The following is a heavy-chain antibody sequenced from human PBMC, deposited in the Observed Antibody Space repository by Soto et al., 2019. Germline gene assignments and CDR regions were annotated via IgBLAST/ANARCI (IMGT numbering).Heavy chain of an antibody. Sequence: PSATLSLTCTVSGGSISSSSYYWGWIRQPPGKGLEWIGSIYYSGSTYYNPSLKSRVTISVDTSKNQFSLKLSSVTAADTAVYYCARQQGWGWLFQQLYFDYWGQGTLVTVSS. V-gene: IGHV4-39*01. CDR3: ARQQGWGWLFQQLYFDY. CDR1: GGSISSSSYY. D-gene: IGHD3-22*01. CDR2: IYYSGST. J-gene: IGHJ4*02.